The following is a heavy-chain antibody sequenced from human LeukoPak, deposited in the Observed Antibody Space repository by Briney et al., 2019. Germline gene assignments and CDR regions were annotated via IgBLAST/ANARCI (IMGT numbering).Heavy chain of an antibody. CDR2: IWYDGSNK. CDR1: GFTFSSYG. J-gene: IGHJ3*02. Sequence: PGGSLRLSCAASGFTFSSYGMHWVRQAPGKGLEWVVVIWYDGSNKYYVDSVKGRFTISRDNSKNTLYLQMNSLRAEDTAVYYCARGAYGSGTYHDFDIWGQGTMVTVSS. V-gene: IGHV3-33*01. CDR3: ARGAYGSGTYHDFDI. D-gene: IGHD3-10*01.